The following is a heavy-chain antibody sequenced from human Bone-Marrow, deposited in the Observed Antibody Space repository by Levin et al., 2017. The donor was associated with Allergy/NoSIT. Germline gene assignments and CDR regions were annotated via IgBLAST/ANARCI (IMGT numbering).Heavy chain of an antibody. Sequence: GESLKISCVASGFTFSSYAMNWVRQAPGKGLEWVSYISERTPTTHYADSVKGRFTILRDNAKNSLFLQMNSLRAEDTAVYYCARDLIGHDNSHRWKIFDYWGQGALVTVSS. CDR2: ISERTPTT. V-gene: IGHV3-48*01. J-gene: IGHJ4*02. CDR3: ARDLIGHDNSHRWKIFDY. CDR1: GFTFSSYA. D-gene: IGHD3-22*01.